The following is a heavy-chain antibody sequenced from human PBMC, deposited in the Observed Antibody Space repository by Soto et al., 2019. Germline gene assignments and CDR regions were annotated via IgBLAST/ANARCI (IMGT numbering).Heavy chain of an antibody. Sequence: EVQLVESGGGLVKPGGSLRLSCAASGFTFSSYSMGWVRQAPGKGLEWVAYVSSSGSYIYYADSVKGRFTVSRDNAKKSVLLQMNSLRAEDTAVYYCARGAYDLNSFDPWGQGTLVTVSS. D-gene: IGHD3-22*01. J-gene: IGHJ5*02. V-gene: IGHV3-21*01. CDR3: ARGAYDLNSFDP. CDR2: VSSSGSYI. CDR1: GFTFSSYS.